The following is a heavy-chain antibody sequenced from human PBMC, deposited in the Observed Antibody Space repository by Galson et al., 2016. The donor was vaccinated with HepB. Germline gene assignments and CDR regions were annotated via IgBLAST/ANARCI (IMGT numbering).Heavy chain of an antibody. CDR2: IYLSGTT. J-gene: IGHJ4*02. Sequence: TLSLTCAVSGGSISSGDYSWTWIRQPPGKGLEWLGHIYLSGTTYYNPSLKSRVDISLDRSKNQFSLKLSSVTAADTAVYYCARTYWGSINYWGQGTLVTVSS. D-gene: IGHD7-27*01. V-gene: IGHV4-30-2*01. CDR1: GGSISSGDYS. CDR3: ARTYWGSINY.